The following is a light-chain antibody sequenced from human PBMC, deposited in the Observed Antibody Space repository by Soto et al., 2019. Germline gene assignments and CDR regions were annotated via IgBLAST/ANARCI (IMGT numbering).Light chain of an antibody. J-gene: IGLJ1*01. CDR3: SSYTSSSTLYV. Sequence: NSSDVGGYNYVSWYQQHPGKAPKLMIYDVSNRPSGVSNRFSGSKSGNTASLTISGLQAEDEADYYCSSYTSSSTLYVFGTWTRSPS. CDR1: SSDVGGYNY. V-gene: IGLV2-14*04. CDR2: DVS.